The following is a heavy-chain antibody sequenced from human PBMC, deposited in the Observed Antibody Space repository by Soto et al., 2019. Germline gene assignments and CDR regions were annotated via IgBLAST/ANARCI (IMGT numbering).Heavy chain of an antibody. CDR1: GFTFGVYA. D-gene: IGHD3-3*01. V-gene: IGHV3-49*03. CDR2: IRSKAYGGTT. J-gene: IGHJ6*02. Sequence: PGGSLRLSCTASGFTFGVYAMSWFRQAPGKGLEWVGFIRSKAYGGTTEYAASVKGRFTISRDDSKSIAYLQMNSLKTEDTAVYYCTRDNFWSAFSYYYYYGMDVWGQGTTVTVSS. CDR3: TRDNFWSAFSYYYYYGMDV.